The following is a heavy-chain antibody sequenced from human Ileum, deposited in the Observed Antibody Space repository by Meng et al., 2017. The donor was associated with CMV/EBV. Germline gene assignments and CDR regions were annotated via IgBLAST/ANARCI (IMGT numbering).Heavy chain of an antibody. J-gene: IGHJ4*02. D-gene: IGHD3-16*01. Sequence: SETLSLTCTVPGGSISSYYWSWIRQSPGKGREWIGYISNSGSTNYNPSLKSRVTMSVDTSMNQFSLKLSSVTAADTAVYYCARAQTFPHQFESEYYFDHWGQGTLVTVSS. CDR1: GGSISSYY. V-gene: IGHV4-59*01. CDR3: ARAQTFPHQFESEYYFDH. CDR2: ISNSGST.